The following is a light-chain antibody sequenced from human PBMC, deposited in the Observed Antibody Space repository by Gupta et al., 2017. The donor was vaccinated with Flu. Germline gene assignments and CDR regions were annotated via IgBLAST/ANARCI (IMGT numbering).Light chain of an antibody. Sequence: GTLSLSPGEGATLSCRASQSVSNYLAWYQQKPGQAPRLLIYGASSMNTGIPDRFSGSGSGTDFTLTISRLEPEDFAVYYCQQYGSSPPWTFGQGTKVEIK. CDR1: QSVSNY. CDR3: QQYGSSPPWT. V-gene: IGKV3-20*01. J-gene: IGKJ1*01. CDR2: GAS.